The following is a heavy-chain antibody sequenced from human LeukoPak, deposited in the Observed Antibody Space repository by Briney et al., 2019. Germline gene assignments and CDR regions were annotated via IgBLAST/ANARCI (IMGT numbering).Heavy chain of an antibody. CDR1: GFTFSNYA. D-gene: IGHD6-19*01. J-gene: IGHJ4*02. V-gene: IGHV3-30*18. CDR2: ISYDGYNK. CDR3: AKAGSSGSFDS. Sequence: GKSLRLSCAASGFTFSNYAMHWVRQVSGKGLEWVALISYDGYNKYYADSVKGRFTISRDNSKNTLYLQMNSLRADDTAVYYCAKAGSSGSFDSWGQGTLVTVSS.